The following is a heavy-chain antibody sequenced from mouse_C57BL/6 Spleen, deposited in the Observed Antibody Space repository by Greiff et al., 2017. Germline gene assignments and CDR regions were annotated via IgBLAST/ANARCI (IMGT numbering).Heavy chain of an antibody. Sequence: EVQLQQSGPELVKPGASVKISCKASGYTFTDYYMNWVKQSHGKSLEWIGDINPNNGGTSYNQKFKGKATLTVDKSSSTAYMELRSLTSEDSAVYYCARNYGSSSLAMDYWGQGTSVTVSS. CDR2: INPNNGGT. J-gene: IGHJ4*01. D-gene: IGHD1-1*01. CDR3: ARNYGSSSLAMDY. V-gene: IGHV1-26*01. CDR1: GYTFTDYY.